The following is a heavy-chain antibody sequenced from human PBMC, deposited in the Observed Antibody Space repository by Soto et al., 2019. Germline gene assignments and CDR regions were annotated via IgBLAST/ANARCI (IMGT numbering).Heavy chain of an antibody. Sequence: QVQVQQSSPGLAKPSETLSLTCTVSSGPSRSHNWGWIRQPPGRGLEWIGYVYYTGDTSYNPSLTSRVTTSADTSTNRISLTLRSVTAADTAVYYCVRQGIDYLHGLVDVWGQGTRVSVSS. D-gene: IGHD5-12*01. J-gene: IGHJ6*02. CDR2: VYYTGDT. CDR1: SGPSRSHN. CDR3: VRQGIDYLHGLVDV. V-gene: IGHV4-59*08.